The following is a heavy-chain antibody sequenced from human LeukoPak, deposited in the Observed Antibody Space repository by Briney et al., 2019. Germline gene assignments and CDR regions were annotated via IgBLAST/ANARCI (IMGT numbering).Heavy chain of an antibody. V-gene: IGHV1-18*01. CDR1: GYTFTSYG. Sequence: GASVKVSCKASGYTFTSYGISWVRQAPGQGLEWIGWISAYNGNTNYAQKLQGRVTMTTDTSTSTAYMELRSLRSDNTAVYYCASTGSSSSLSDFDYWGQGTLVTVSS. J-gene: IGHJ4*02. D-gene: IGHD6-6*01. CDR3: ASTGSSSSLSDFDY. CDR2: ISAYNGNT.